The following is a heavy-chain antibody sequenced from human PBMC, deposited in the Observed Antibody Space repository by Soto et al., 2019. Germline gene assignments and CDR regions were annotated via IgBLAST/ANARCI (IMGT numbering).Heavy chain of an antibody. CDR3: AREARAAVVAARPLDY. CDR1: GSTFTSCG. J-gene: IGHJ4*02. V-gene: IGHV1-18*01. D-gene: IGHD2-15*01. Sequence: ASGKVSCKASGSTFTSCGISWVRQAPGQGLEWRRWISAYNGNTNYAQKLQGRVTMTTGTSTGTSCIELRSRRSGDTSRCYCAREARAAVVAARPLDYWRQATLVTVSS. CDR2: ISAYNGNT.